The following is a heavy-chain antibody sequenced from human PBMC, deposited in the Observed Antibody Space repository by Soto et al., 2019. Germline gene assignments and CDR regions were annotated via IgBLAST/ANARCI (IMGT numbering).Heavy chain of an antibody. D-gene: IGHD3-3*01. Sequence: QVQLQQWGAGLLKPSETLSLTCAVYGGSLSGYYWSWIRQPPGKGLEWIGEINHSGSTNYSPSLKSRVNILVDTSKNQFALQLSSVTAADTAMYYCARGDFAWEPSTDYWGQGTLVTVSS. CDR1: GGSLSGYY. J-gene: IGHJ4*02. CDR3: ARGDFAWEPSTDY. V-gene: IGHV4-34*01. CDR2: INHSGST.